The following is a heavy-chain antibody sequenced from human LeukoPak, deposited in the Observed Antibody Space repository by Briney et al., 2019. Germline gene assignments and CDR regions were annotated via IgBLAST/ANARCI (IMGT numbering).Heavy chain of an antibody. J-gene: IGHJ3*02. CDR2: IWYDGSDK. CDR3: AKAGVGSNDYHAFDN. D-gene: IGHD4-11*01. CDR1: GFTFSSFG. Sequence: PGGSLRLSCGASGFTFSSFGRHWVRQAQGKGLEWVAVIWYDGSDKSYADSVKGRFTISRDNSRNTLYLQMNSLRPEDTAVYYCAKAGVGSNDYHAFDNWGQRTMVTVSS. V-gene: IGHV3-30*02.